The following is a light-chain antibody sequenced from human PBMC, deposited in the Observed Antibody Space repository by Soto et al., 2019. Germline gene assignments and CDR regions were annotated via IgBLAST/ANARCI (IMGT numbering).Light chain of an antibody. Sequence: QSVLTQPASVSESPGQSITISCTGTSSDVGVYNYVSWYQQNPGKAPKLMISEVSNRPSGVSNRFSGSKSGNTASLTISGLQADDEADYYCSSYSTSSTWVFGTGTKVTVL. CDR1: SSDVGVYNY. V-gene: IGLV2-14*01. CDR2: EVS. J-gene: IGLJ1*01. CDR3: SSYSTSSTWV.